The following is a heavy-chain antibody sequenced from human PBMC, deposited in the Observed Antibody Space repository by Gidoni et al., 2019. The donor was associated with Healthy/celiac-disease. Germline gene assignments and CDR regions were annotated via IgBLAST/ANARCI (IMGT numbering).Heavy chain of an antibody. Sequence: SNAWMNWVRQAPGKGLEWVGRIKSKTDGGTTDYAAPVKGRFTISRDDSKNTLYLQMNSLKTEDTAVYYCTTAPLWFGELQVTHDYWGQGTLVTVSS. V-gene: IGHV3-15*07. CDR2: IKSKTDGGTT. CDR3: TTAPLWFGELQVTHDY. CDR1: SNAW. D-gene: IGHD3-10*01. J-gene: IGHJ4*02.